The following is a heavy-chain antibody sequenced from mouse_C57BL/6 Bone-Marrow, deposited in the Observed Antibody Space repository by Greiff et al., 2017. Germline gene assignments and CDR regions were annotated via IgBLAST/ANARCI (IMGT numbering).Heavy chain of an antibody. D-gene: IGHD4-1*01. CDR1: GYAFSSYW. Sequence: QVQLQQSGPELVKPGASVKISCKASGYAFSSYWMNWVKQRPGQGLEWIGRIYPGDGGTNSNGKFKGKATLTADKSSSTAYMQLSSLTSEDSAVYFCARSYWGMFAYWGQGTLVTVSA. CDR3: ARSYWGMFAY. CDR2: IYPGDGGT. V-gene: IGHV1-82*01. J-gene: IGHJ3*01.